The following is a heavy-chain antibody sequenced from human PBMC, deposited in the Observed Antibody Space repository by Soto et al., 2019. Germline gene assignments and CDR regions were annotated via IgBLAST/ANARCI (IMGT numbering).Heavy chain of an antibody. CDR3: ARGGGSSDNYFAP. Sequence: PSETLSLTCTVSGSSISSSGYYWGWIRQPPGRGLEWIGSLYYNVGTYYNPSLKSRVTISADTSANQFSLMLNSVTAADTAIYYCARGGGSSDNYFAPWGQGTLVT. D-gene: IGHD3-16*01. CDR1: GSSISSSGYY. J-gene: IGHJ5*02. V-gene: IGHV4-39*01. CDR2: LYYNVGT.